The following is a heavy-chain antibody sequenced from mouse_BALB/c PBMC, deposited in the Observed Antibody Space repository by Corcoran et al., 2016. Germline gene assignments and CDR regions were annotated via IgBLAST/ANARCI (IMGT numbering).Heavy chain of an antibody. CDR2: INTYTGEP. J-gene: IGHJ3*01. D-gene: IGHD3-2*01. V-gene: IGHV9-1*02. CDR3: ARRAARDRSGYWFSY. CDR1: VYTFTHYG. Sequence: QIQLVQSGPERKKPEETVEIYCKDSVYTFTHYGMNWVKAAPGKGLKWMGWINTYTGEPPYADDFKGRFAFSLETSASTAYLQINNLKNEDMAKYFWARRAARDRSGYWFSYWGQGTLVTVSA.